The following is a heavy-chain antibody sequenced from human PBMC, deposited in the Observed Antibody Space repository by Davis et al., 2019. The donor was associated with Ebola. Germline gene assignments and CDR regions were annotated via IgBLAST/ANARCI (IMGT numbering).Heavy chain of an antibody. CDR1: GGSISSSSYY. CDR2: IHYSGST. Sequence: SETLSLTCTVSGGSISSSSYYWGWIRQPPGKGLEWIGSIHYSGSTYYNPSLKSRVTISVDTSKNQFSLKLSSVTAADTAVYYCAGRLYYYDSSGYHPFDYWGQGTLVTVSS. CDR3: AGRLYYYDSSGYHPFDY. V-gene: IGHV4-39*01. J-gene: IGHJ4*02. D-gene: IGHD3-22*01.